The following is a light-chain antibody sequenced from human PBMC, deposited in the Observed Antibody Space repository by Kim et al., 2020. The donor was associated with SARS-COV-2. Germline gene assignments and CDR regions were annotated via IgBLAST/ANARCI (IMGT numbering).Light chain of an antibody. Sequence: APGKTARITCGGNNIGSKRVNWYQQKPGQAPVLVIYYDSDRPSGIPERFSGSNSGNTATLTSSRVEAGDEADYYCQVWDSSSDHRVFGGGTQLTVL. CDR3: QVWDSSSDHRV. V-gene: IGLV3-21*04. CDR2: YDS. J-gene: IGLJ3*02. CDR1: NIGSKR.